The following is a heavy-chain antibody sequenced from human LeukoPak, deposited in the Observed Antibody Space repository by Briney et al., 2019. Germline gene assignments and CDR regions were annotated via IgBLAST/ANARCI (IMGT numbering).Heavy chain of an antibody. CDR2: IYTSGST. CDR1: GGSISSYY. D-gene: IGHD4-23*01. J-gene: IGHJ6*03. Sequence: PSETLSLTCTVSGGSISSYYWSWIRQPAGKGLEWIGRIYTSGSTNYNPSLKSRVTMSVDTSKNQFSLKLSSVTAADTAVYYCARVGGGNSGFRYYYYYMDVWGKGTTVTVSS. V-gene: IGHV4-4*07. CDR3: ARVGGGNSGFRYYYYYMDV.